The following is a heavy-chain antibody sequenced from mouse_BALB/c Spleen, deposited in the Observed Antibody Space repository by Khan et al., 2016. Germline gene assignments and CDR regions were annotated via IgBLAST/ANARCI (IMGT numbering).Heavy chain of an antibody. Sequence: QVQLKQPGAELMKPGASVKISCKATGYTFSSYWIEWVKQRPGHGLEWIGEILPGSGKTNYNEKFKGKATFTADTSSNTAYMQLSSLTSEDSAVYYCARWGIRSFDYWGQGTTLTVSS. J-gene: IGHJ2*01. V-gene: IGHV1-9*01. CDR3: ARWGIRSFDY. CDR1: GYTFSSYW. CDR2: ILPGSGKT.